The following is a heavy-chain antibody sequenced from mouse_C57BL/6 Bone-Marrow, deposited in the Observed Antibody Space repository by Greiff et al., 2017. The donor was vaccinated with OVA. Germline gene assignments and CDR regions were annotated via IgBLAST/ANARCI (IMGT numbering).Heavy chain of an antibody. CDR1: GYSFTGYY. CDR2: INPSTGGT. D-gene: IGHD1-1*02. CDR3: AGGGASPFAY. Sequence: VQLQQSGPELVKPGASVKISCKASGYSFTGYYMNWVKQSPEKSLEWIGEINPSTGGTTYNQKFKAKATLTVDKSSSTAYMQLKSLTSEDSAVYDCAGGGASPFAYWGQGTLVTVSA. J-gene: IGHJ3*01. V-gene: IGHV1-42*01.